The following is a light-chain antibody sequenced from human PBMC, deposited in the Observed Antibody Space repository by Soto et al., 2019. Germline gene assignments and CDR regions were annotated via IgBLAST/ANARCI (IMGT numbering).Light chain of an antibody. CDR2: GAS. CDR1: QSVSSSY. CDR3: QQYSIWRT. J-gene: IGKJ1*01. Sequence: EIVLTQSPGTLSLSPGERATLSCRASQSVSSSYLAWYQQKPGQAPRLLIYGASSRATGIPDRFSGSGSGTDFTLTISGLQSEDFAVYYCQQYSIWRTFGQGTKVEIK. V-gene: IGKV3-20*01.